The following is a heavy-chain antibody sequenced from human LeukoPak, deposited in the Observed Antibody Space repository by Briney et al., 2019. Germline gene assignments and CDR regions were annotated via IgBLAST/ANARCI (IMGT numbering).Heavy chain of an antibody. V-gene: IGHV3-23*01. Sequence: GGSLRLSCAASGFTFSSYATSWVRQAPGKGLEWVSGLTGSGASAYYADSVKGRFTISRDNSKNTLYLQLSSLRAEDTAVYYCAKVSSPYHYDSGGRNYYFDYWGQGTLVTVSS. CDR1: GFTFSSYA. CDR3: AKVSSPYHYDSGGRNYYFDY. J-gene: IGHJ4*02. D-gene: IGHD3-22*01. CDR2: LTGSGASA.